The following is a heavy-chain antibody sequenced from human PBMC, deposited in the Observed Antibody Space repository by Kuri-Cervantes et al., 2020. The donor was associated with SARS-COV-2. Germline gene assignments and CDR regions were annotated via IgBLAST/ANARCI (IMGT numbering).Heavy chain of an antibody. V-gene: IGHV4-4*07. CDR2: IYTSGST. J-gene: IGHJ2*01. D-gene: IGHD3-3*01. Sequence: SETLSLTCTVSSGSISSYYWSWIRQPAGKGLEWIGRIYTSGSTNYNPSLKSRDTMSVDTSKNQFSLKLSPVTAADTAVYYCARALANFWSGSDWYFDLWGRGTLVTVSS. CDR1: SGSISSYY. CDR3: ARALANFWSGSDWYFDL.